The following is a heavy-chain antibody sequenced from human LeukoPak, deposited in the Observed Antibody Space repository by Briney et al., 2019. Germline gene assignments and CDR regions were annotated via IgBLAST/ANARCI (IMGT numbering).Heavy chain of an antibody. J-gene: IGHJ6*03. CDR2: ISGSGGST. V-gene: IGHV3-23*01. CDR3: AKAYYDFWSGNYYYYMDV. CDR1: GGTFSSYA. D-gene: IGHD3-3*01. Sequence: ASVKVSCKASGGTFSSYAMSWVRQAPGKGLEWVSAISGSGGSTYYADSVKGRFTISRDNSKNTLYLQMNSLRAEDTAVYYCAKAYYDFWSGNYYYYMDVWGKGTTVTVSS.